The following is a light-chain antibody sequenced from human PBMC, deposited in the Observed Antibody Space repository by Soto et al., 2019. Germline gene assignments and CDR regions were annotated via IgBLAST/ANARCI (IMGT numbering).Light chain of an antibody. J-gene: IGLJ3*02. Sequence: QSALTQPASVSASPGQSITISCTGTSSDVGGYKFVSWYQHHPGKAPKLMIYEVNNRPSGVSNRFSGSKSGNTASLNTSGLQPEDEADYYCLSYTSANTRVFGGGTKLNVL. CDR1: SSDVGGYKF. CDR3: LSYTSANTRV. CDR2: EVN. V-gene: IGLV2-14*01.